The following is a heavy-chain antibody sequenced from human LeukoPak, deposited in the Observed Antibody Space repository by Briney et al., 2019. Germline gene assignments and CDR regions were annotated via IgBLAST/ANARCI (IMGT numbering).Heavy chain of an antibody. D-gene: IGHD2-8*01. J-gene: IGHJ5*02. CDR1: GYTFTSYD. V-gene: IGHV1-8*01. Sequence: ASVKVSCKASGYTFTSYDINWVRQATGQGLEWMGWMNPNSGNTGYAQKFQGRVTMTRNTSISTAYMELRSLRSEDTAVYYCARGRRRMVYAIRGYSHWFDPWGQGTLVTVSS. CDR3: ARGRRRMVYAIRGYSHWFDP. CDR2: MNPNSGNT.